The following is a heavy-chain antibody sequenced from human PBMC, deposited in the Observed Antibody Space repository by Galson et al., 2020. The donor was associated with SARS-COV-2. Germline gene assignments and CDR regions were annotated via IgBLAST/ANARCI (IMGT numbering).Heavy chain of an antibody. CDR3: ARDGQTSSGWAFDY. D-gene: IGHD6-19*01. Sequence: GESLKISCAASGFTFSSHAMHWVRQAPGKGLEWVAQIFFDGSDKYYGDSVKGRFTISRDSSMNTVYLQMNNLRADDTAVYYCARDGQTSSGWAFDYWGQGTLVTVSS. J-gene: IGHJ4*02. CDR2: IFFDGSDK. V-gene: IGHV3-33*01. CDR1: GFTFSSHA.